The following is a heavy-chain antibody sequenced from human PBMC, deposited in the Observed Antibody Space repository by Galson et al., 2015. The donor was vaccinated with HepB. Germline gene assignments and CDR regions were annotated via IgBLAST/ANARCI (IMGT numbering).Heavy chain of an antibody. CDR1: GYSFTSYW. CDR3: ARRVEQQRDFDY. CDR2: IDPSDSYT. J-gene: IGHJ4*02. D-gene: IGHD6-13*01. Sequence: QSGAEVKKPGESLRISCKGSGYSFTSYWISWVRQMPGKGLEWMGRIDPSDSYTNYSPSFQGHVTISADTSISTAYMELSRLRSDDTAVYYCARRVEQQRDFDYWGQGTLVTVSS. V-gene: IGHV5-10-1*01.